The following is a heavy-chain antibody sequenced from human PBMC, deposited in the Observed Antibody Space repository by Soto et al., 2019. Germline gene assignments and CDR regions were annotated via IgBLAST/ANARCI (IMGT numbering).Heavy chain of an antibody. D-gene: IGHD2-2*01. CDR2: IIPIFGSA. J-gene: IGHJ5*02. V-gene: IGHV1-69*13. CDR3: AREICISTSCYLNWFDP. CDR1: GGTFSNYA. Sequence: SVKVSCKASGGTFSNYAITWVRQAPGQGLEWLGRIIPIFGSANYAQKFQGRVTITADESTSTAYMELSSLRSEDTAVYYCAREICISTSCYLNWFDPWGQGTLVTVSS.